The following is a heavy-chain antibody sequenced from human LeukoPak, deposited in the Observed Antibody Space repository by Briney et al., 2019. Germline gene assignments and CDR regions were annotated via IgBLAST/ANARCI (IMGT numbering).Heavy chain of an antibody. D-gene: IGHD3-22*01. CDR2: INHSGSA. V-gene: IGHV4-34*01. Sequence: SETLSLTCAVSGGSFSGYYWTWIRQPPGKGLEWIGEINHSGSANYNPSLKSRVTISLDTSKNQFSLKLSSVTAADTALYYCAKDIQAPYYYDSSGPFDYWAREPWSPSPQ. CDR3: AKDIQAPYYYDSSGPFDY. J-gene: IGHJ4*02. CDR1: GGSFSGYY.